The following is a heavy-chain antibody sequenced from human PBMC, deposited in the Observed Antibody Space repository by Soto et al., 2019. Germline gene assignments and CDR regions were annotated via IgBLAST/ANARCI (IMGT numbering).Heavy chain of an antibody. D-gene: IGHD2-15*01. V-gene: IGHV3-33*01. J-gene: IGHJ2*01. CDR3: GRREVRAVSAFLLNRSSDL. CDR2: IWYDGSNK. Sequence: QAKGKGLEWVAVIWYDGSNKYYADSVKGRFTISRDNYKNTLYLQMNRLRAEDTAVFYYGRREVRAVSAFLLNRSSDL.